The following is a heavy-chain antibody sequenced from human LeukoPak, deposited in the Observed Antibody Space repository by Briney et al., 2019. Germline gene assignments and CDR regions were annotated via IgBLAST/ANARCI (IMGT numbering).Heavy chain of an antibody. D-gene: IGHD3-3*01. V-gene: IGHV3-48*03. Sequence: GGSLRLSCAASGFTFSAYEVNWVRQAPGKGLEWVSYISSSGGTIYYADSAKGRFTISRHNSKNTLYLQMNSLRAEDTAVYYCARAPGGTYDFWSGYYSYYGMDVWGQGTTVTVSS. CDR3: ARAPGGTYDFWSGYYSYYGMDV. CDR2: ISSSGGTI. CDR1: GFTFSAYE. J-gene: IGHJ6*02.